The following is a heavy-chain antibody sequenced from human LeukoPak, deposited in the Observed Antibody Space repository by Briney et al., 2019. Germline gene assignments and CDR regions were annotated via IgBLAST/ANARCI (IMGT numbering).Heavy chain of an antibody. CDR3: ARRLFGYSYDN. CDR1: GGSFSGYY. CDR2: INHSGST. V-gene: IGHV4-34*01. J-gene: IGHJ4*02. D-gene: IGHD5-18*01. Sequence: SETLSLTCAVYGGSFSGYYWSWIRQPPGKGLEWIGEINHSGSTNYNPSLKSRVTISVDTSKNQFSLKLSSVTAADTAVYYCARRLFGYSYDNWGQGTLVTVSS.